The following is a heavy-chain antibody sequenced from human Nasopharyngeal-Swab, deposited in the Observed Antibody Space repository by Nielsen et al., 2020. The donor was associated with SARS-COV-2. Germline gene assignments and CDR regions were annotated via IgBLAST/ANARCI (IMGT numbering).Heavy chain of an antibody. CDR1: GFTFSSYG. V-gene: IGHV3-30*18. J-gene: IGHJ4*02. D-gene: IGHD3-16*01. CDR3: AKVLSGVAGGPQ. CDR2: ISYDGSNK. Sequence: GESLKISCAASGFTFSSYGMHWVRQAPGKGLEWVAVISYDGSNKYYADSVKGRFTISRDNSKNTLYLQMNSLRAEDTAVYYCAKVLSGVAGGPQWGQGTLVTVSS.